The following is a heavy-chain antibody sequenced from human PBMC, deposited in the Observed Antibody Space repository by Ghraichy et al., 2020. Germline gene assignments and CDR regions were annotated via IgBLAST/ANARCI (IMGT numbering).Heavy chain of an antibody. CDR1: GGSISSSSYY. CDR2: IYYSGST. D-gene: IGHD2-2*01. J-gene: IGHJ4*02. Sequence: SETLSLTCTVSGGSISSSSYYWGWIRQPPGKGLEWIGSIYYSGSTYYNPSLKSRVTISVDTSKNQFSLKLSSVTAADTAVYYCARHHPGWGYIVVVLTEIDYWGQGTLVTVAS. CDR3: ARHHPGWGYIVVVLTEIDY. V-gene: IGHV4-39*01.